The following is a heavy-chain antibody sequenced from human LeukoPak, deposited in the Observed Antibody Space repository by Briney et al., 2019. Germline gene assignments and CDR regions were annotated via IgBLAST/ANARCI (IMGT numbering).Heavy chain of an antibody. Sequence: TSETLSLTCTVSGDSISGYYWSWIRQFAGKGLEWIGRINTSGSTNYKPSLKSRVTMSVDTSKNQFSLKLSSVTAADTAVYYCAKSGNIYYMDVWGKGTTVTVSS. CDR3: AKSGNIYYMDV. D-gene: IGHD3-3*01. V-gene: IGHV4-4*07. CDR2: INTSGST. CDR1: GDSISGYY. J-gene: IGHJ6*03.